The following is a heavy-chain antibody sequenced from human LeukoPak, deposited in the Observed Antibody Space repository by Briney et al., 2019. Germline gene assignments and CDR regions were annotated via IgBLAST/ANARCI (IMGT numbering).Heavy chain of an antibody. CDR2: IRYDGNNK. Sequence: GGSLRLSCAASGFTFSDYSMHWVRQAPGKGLNWVAFIRYDGNNKYYADSVKGRFTISRDNSKNMLYLEMNSLSTEDTAVYYCARRGYYESTGYSDNYYFDYWGQGTLVTVSS. V-gene: IGHV3-30*02. CDR1: GFTFSDYS. D-gene: IGHD3-22*01. CDR3: ARRGYYESTGYSDNYYFDY. J-gene: IGHJ4*02.